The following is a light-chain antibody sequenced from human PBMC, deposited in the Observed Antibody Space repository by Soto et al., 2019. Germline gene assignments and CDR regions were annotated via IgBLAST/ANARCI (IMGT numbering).Light chain of an antibody. CDR1: QNVTTS. Sequence: DVQLTQSPSTLSASVGDSVTITCWASQNVTTSLAWYQHKPGKAPKLLMFDVSNLESGVPSRFSGSGSGTEFTLSISSLHSDDLATYYCQQYDYSRTFGQGTKVDIK. J-gene: IGKJ1*01. CDR3: QQYDYSRT. V-gene: IGKV1-5*01. CDR2: DVS.